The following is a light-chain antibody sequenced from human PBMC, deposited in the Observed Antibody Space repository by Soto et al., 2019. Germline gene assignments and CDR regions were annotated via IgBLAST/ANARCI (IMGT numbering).Light chain of an antibody. V-gene: IGKV1-5*01. Sequence: DLQMTQTPSSLSASVGDRVTIPCRASHRISSWLAWYQQKPGKAPKLLIFDAVILESGVPSRFRGSRSGTEFTLTISCLQTDDYATEYCQQYKGYSPLTFGGVTKVELK. J-gene: IGKJ4*02. CDR3: QQYKGYSPLT. CDR2: DAV. CDR1: HRISSW.